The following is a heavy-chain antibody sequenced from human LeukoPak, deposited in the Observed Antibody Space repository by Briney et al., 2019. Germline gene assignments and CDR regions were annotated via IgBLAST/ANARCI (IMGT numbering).Heavy chain of an antibody. D-gene: IGHD2-2*02. CDR1: GFTVRSNY. J-gene: IGHJ5*02. CDR3: ARDQLGGSCGSTRCYTSFNS. CDR2: IYSGGRT. Sequence: GGSLRPSCAASGFTVRSNYMSWVRQAPGKGLEWVSIIYSGGRTYYADSVKGRFTISRDNSKDTLYLQMNSLRAEDTAVYYCARDQLGGSCGSTRCYTSFNSWGQGTLVTVSS. V-gene: IGHV3-53*01.